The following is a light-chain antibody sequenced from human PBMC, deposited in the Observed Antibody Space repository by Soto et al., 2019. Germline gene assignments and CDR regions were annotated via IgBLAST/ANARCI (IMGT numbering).Light chain of an antibody. V-gene: IGKV1-27*01. CDR3: QNYNGAPWT. CDR2: AAS. J-gene: IGKJ1*01. Sequence: DIQMTQSPSSLSASVGDRVTITCRASQGISTYLVWYQQKPGTVPKLPIFAASTLQSGVPSRFSGSGSGTDFTLTISSLQPEDVATYYCQNYNGAPWTFGQGTKVEI. CDR1: QGISTY.